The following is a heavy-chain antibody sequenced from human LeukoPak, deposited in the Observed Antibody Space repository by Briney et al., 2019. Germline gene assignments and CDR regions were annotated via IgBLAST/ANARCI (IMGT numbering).Heavy chain of an antibody. J-gene: IGHJ5*02. Sequence: ASVKVSCKASGYTFTSYGISWVRQAPGQGLEWMGWINPNSGGTNYAQKFQGRVTMTRDTSISTAYMELSRLRSDDTAVYYCARVVADPNWFDPWGQGTLVTVSS. CDR3: ARVVADPNWFDP. CDR1: GYTFTSYG. CDR2: INPNSGGT. V-gene: IGHV1-2*02.